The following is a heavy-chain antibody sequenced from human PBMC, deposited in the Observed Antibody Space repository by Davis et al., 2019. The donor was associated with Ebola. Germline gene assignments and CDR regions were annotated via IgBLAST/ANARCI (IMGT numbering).Heavy chain of an antibody. J-gene: IGHJ4*02. V-gene: IGHV4-34*01. Sequence: SETLSLTCTVSGGSISSYYWSWIRQPPGKGLEWIGEINHSGSTNYNPSLKSRVTISVDTSKNQFSLKLSSVTAADTAVYYCARASRGYSYGTGLDYWGQGTLVTVSS. CDR1: GGSISSYY. D-gene: IGHD5-18*01. CDR2: INHSGST. CDR3: ARASRGYSYGTGLDY.